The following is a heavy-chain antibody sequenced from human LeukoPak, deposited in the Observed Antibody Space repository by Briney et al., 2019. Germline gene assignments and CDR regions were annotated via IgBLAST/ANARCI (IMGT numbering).Heavy chain of an antibody. J-gene: IGHJ4*02. CDR2: ITSSGSTI. CDR1: GFTFSSYS. Sequence: GGSLRLSCAASGFTFSSYSMNWVRQAPGKGLEWVSHITSSGSTIYCADSVKGRFTISRDNAKNSLYLQMNSLRAEDTAVYYCARGVDNWGQGTLVAVSS. CDR3: ARGVDN. V-gene: IGHV3-48*01.